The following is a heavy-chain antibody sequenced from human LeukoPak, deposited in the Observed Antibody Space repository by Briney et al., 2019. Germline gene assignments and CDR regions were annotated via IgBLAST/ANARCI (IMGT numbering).Heavy chain of an antibody. CDR3: ARTRAVAGTHYFDS. CDR2: ISAYNGNT. CDR1: GYTFTSYG. V-gene: IGHV1-18*01. Sequence: ASVKVSCKASGYTFTSYGISWVRQAPGQGLEWMGWISAYNGNTNYAQKLQGRVTMTTDTSTSTAYMELRSLRSDDTAVYYCARTRAVAGTHYFDSWGQGTLVTVSS. J-gene: IGHJ4*02. D-gene: IGHD6-19*01.